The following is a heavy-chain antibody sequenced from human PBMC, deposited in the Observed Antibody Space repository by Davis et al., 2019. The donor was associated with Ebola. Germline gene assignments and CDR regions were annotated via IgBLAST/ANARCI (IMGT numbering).Heavy chain of an antibody. D-gene: IGHD5-12*01. V-gene: IGHV4-34*01. J-gene: IGHJ6*02. Sequence: MPSETLSLTCAVYGGSFSGYYWSWIRQPPGKGLEWIGELNHSGSTNYNPSLKSRVTISVDTSKNQFSLKLSSVTAADTAVYYCARTPWVATNTIYYYYGMDVWGQGTTVTVS. CDR3: ARTPWVATNTIYYYYGMDV. CDR1: GGSFSGYY. CDR2: LNHSGST.